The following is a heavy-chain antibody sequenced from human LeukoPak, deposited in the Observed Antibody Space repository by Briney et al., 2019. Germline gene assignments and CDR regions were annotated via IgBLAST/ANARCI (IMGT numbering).Heavy chain of an antibody. J-gene: IGHJ4*02. CDR2: IYSGGTT. CDR3: ARDGVWAIFDY. D-gene: IGHD2-8*01. Sequence: GGSLRLSCAASGFTVSDDYMSWVRQAPGKGLEWVSVIYSGGTTDYADSVKGRFTISRDNSKNTLYLQMNSLRAEDTAVYYCARDGVWAIFDYWGQRTLVTVCS. CDR1: GFTVSDDY. V-gene: IGHV3-66*01.